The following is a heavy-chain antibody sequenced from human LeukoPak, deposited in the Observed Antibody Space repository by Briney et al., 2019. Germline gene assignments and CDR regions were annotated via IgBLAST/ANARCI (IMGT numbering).Heavy chain of an antibody. Sequence: KPGGSLRLSCAASGFTFSSYSMNWVRQAPGKGLEWVSSISSSSSYIYYADSVKGRFTISRDNAKNSLYLQMNSLRAEDTAVYYCASSVVPAARRGAFDIWGQGTMVTVSS. D-gene: IGHD2-2*01. CDR2: ISSSSSYI. CDR1: GFTFSSYS. V-gene: IGHV3-21*01. J-gene: IGHJ3*02. CDR3: ASSVVPAARRGAFDI.